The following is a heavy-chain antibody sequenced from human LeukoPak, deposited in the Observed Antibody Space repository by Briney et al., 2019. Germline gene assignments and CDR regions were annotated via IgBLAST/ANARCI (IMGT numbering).Heavy chain of an antibody. Sequence: GGSLRLSCTASGFTLRNYWMHWVRQVPGKRLVWVSRISGDGSVTNYADSVQGRFTISRDNPKHILYLQINSLRSEDTAVYYCARYSSSSGGAAYYLDYWGHGTLVTVSS. D-gene: IGHD6-6*01. CDR2: ISGDGSVT. V-gene: IGHV3-74*01. CDR1: GFTLRNYW. J-gene: IGHJ4*01. CDR3: ARYSSSSGGAAYYLDY.